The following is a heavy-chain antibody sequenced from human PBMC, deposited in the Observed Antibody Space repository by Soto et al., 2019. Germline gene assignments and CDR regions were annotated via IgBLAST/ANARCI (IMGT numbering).Heavy chain of an antibody. J-gene: IGHJ3*01. CDR3: VREGLGSFDF. CDR2: IGGRGNSA. V-gene: IGHV3-23*01. CDR1: GFIFTNYA. D-gene: IGHD2-2*03. Sequence: LRLSCAASGFIFTNYAMNWVRQAPGKGLEWVSVIGGRGNSAYYADSVQGRFTISRDNSKNTLSLQMSSLTADDTAIYYCVREGLGSFDFWGRRAIVTVSS.